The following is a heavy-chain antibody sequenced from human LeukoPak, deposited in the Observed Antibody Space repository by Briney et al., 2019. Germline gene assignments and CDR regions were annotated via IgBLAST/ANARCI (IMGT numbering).Heavy chain of an antibody. D-gene: IGHD6-13*01. V-gene: IGHV3-7*01. J-gene: IGHJ6*03. Sequence: GGSLRLSCAASGFIFRSHWMSWVRQAPGKGLEWVANIKTDGSETYYVDSMMGRFTISRDNAKNSLYLQMNSPRVEDTAVYYCARQPAYYYMDVWGKGTTVTVS. CDR3: ARQPAYYYMDV. CDR2: IKTDGSET. CDR1: GFIFRSHW.